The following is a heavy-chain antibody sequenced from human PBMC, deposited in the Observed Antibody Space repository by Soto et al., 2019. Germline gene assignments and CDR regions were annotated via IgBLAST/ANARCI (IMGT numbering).Heavy chain of an antibody. V-gene: IGHV3-11*01. CDR2: ISNTSSTK. Sequence: QGQLVESGGGLVKPGGSLRLSCAASEITFTDFYMSWIRQAPGRGLEWISYISNTSSTKYYADSVKGRFTISRDNAKNSLYMEMNSLKAEDTAVYFCATAGEIAAAGYWFDPWGQGTLVTVSS. CDR3: ATAGEIAAAGYWFDP. CDR1: EITFTDFY. D-gene: IGHD6-13*01. J-gene: IGHJ5*02.